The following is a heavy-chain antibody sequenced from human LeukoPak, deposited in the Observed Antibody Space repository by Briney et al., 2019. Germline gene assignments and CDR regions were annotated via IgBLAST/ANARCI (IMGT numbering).Heavy chain of an antibody. J-gene: IGHJ3*02. CDR3: ARDHIQTQEYSSSPDAFDI. CDR1: GGSISSSSYY. Sequence: PSETLSLTCTVSGGSISSSSYYWGWIRQPPGKGLEWIGSIYYSGSTYYNPSLKSRVTISVDTSKNQFSLQLNSVTPEDTAVYYCARDHIQTQEYSSSPDAFDIWGQGTMVTVSS. V-gene: IGHV4-39*07. CDR2: IYYSGST. D-gene: IGHD6-6*01.